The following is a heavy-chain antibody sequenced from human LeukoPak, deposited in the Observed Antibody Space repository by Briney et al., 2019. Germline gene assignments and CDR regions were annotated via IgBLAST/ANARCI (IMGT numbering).Heavy chain of an antibody. J-gene: IGHJ4*02. D-gene: IGHD3-10*01. CDR3: ARDARSITMVRGVISE. CDR1: GYSISSGYY. Sequence: SETLSLTCTVSGYSISSGYYWGWIRQPPGKGLEWIGSIYHSGSTYYNPSLKSRVTISVDTSKNQFSLKLSSVTAADTAVYYCARDARSITMVRGVISEWGQGTLVTVSS. V-gene: IGHV4-38-2*02. CDR2: IYHSGST.